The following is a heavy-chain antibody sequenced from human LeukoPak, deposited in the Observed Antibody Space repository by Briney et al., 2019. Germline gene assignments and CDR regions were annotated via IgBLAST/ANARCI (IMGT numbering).Heavy chain of an antibody. D-gene: IGHD3-10*01. CDR1: GFTFSSYW. V-gene: IGHV3-74*01. J-gene: IGHJ4*02. Sequence: GGSLRLSCAASGFTFSSYWMHRVRQAPGKGLVWVSRINSDGSSTSYADSVKGRFTISRDNAKNTLYLQMNSLRAEDTAVYYCARGNSYGSGSYLLDYWGQGTLVTVSS. CDR2: INSDGSST. CDR3: ARGNSYGSGSYLLDY.